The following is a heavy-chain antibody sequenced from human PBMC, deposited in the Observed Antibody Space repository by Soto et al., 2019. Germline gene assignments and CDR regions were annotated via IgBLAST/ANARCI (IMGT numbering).Heavy chain of an antibody. V-gene: IGHV3-30*18. CDR3: AKDGGGLRFLEWLSNNYFDY. CDR1: GFTFSSYG. Sequence: GGSLRLSCAASGFTFSSYGMHWVRQAPGKGLEWVAVISYDGSNKYYADSVKGRFTISRDNSKNTLYLQMNSLRAEDTAVYYCAKDGGGLRFLEWLSNNYFDYWGQEPWSPSPQ. J-gene: IGHJ4*01. CDR2: ISYDGSNK. D-gene: IGHD3-3*01.